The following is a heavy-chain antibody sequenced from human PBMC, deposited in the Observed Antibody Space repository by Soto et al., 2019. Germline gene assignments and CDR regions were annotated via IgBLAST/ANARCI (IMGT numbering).Heavy chain of an antibody. D-gene: IGHD6-19*01. CDR1: GYMFDNYY. CDR3: ARDGVTIAGRSGCFDN. CDR2: INPSRGLT. V-gene: IGHV1-46*02. J-gene: IGHJ4*02. Sequence: ASVKVSCKAAGYMFDNYYIHWVRQTPGQGLQWIGVINPSRGLTTYAQKFQGRVSMTRDTSTTTVFMELTSLTSEDTAIYYCARDGVTIAGRSGCFDNWDTGTLVNVYS.